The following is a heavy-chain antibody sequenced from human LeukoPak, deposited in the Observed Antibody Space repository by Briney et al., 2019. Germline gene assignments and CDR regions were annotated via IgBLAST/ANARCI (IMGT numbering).Heavy chain of an antibody. CDR2: ISYDGSNK. V-gene: IGHV3-30*18. J-gene: IGHJ4*02. D-gene: IGHD5-24*01. CDR3: AKTQKEPHGRTSGDGYNSFDY. CDR1: GFTFSSYD. Sequence: GGSLRLSCAASGFTFSSYDMHWVRQAPGKGLEWVAGISYDGSNKYYADSVKGRFTISRDNSKNTLYLQMNSLRAEDTAVYYCAKTQKEPHGRTSGDGYNSFDYWGQGALVTVSS.